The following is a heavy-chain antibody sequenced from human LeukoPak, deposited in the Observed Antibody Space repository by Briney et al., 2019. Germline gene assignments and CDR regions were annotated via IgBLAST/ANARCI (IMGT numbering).Heavy chain of an antibody. J-gene: IGHJ3*01. CDR2: IHSGGST. CDR3: ARNTHYFDRSGITGMYVFDL. D-gene: IGHD3-22*01. CDR1: GGSISSDY. Sequence: RSSETLSLTCTVSGGSISSDYWSWIRQPAGKGLDWIGRIHSGGSTNYNPSLKSRVSMSVDTSKNQFSLKLSSVTAADTAVYFCARNTHYFDRSGITGMYVFDLWGRGRMVTVSA. V-gene: IGHV4-4*07.